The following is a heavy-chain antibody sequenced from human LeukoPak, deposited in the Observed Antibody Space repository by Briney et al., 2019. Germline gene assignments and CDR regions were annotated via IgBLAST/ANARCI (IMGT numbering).Heavy chain of an antibody. V-gene: IGHV4-30-2*01. J-gene: IGHJ5*02. CDR3: ARGGHFMTTSWFDP. CDR1: GGSISSGGYS. CDR2: IYHSGST. Sequence: SETLSLTCAVSGGSISSGGYSWSWIRQPPGKGLEWIGYIYHSGSTYYNPSLKSRVTISVDRSKNQFSLKLSSVTAADTAVYYCARGGHFMTTSWFDPWGRGTLVTVSS. D-gene: IGHD4-11*01.